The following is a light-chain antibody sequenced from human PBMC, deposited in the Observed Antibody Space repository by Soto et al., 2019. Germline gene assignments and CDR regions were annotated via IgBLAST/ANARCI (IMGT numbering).Light chain of an antibody. CDR3: QQYGSSST. CDR1: QSVSSSY. Sequence: EIVLTQSPGTLSLSPGERATLSCRASQSVSSSYLAWYQQKPGPAPRLLIYGASSRATGIPDRFSGSGSGTEFTLTISRLEPEDFAVYYCQQYGSSSTFGQGTRLEIK. J-gene: IGKJ5*01. CDR2: GAS. V-gene: IGKV3-20*01.